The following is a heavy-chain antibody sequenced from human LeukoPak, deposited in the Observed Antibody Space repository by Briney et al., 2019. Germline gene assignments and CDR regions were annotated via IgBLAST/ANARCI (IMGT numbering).Heavy chain of an antibody. D-gene: IGHD4-11*01. CDR1: GYSISSSSYY. Sequence: SETLSLTCSVSGYSISSSSYYWGWIRQPPGKGLEWIGSIYYSGSTYYNPSLKSRVTISVDTSKNQFSLKLSSVTAADTAVYYCARESNDAFDIWGQGTMVTVSS. V-gene: IGHV4-39*07. CDR2: IYYSGST. J-gene: IGHJ3*02. CDR3: ARESNDAFDI.